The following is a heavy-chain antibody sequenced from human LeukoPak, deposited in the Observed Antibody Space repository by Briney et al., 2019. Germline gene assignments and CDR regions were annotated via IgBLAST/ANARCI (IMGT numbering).Heavy chain of an antibody. CDR1: GGSISRHY. Sequence: PSETLSLTCTVSGGSISRHYWSWIRQPPGKGLEWIGYIYYSGSTNYNPSLKSRVTISVDTSKNQFSLKLSSVTAADTAVYYCARVVLDYYYYMDVWGKGTTVTVSS. CDR2: IYYSGST. V-gene: IGHV4-59*11. CDR3: ARVVLDYYYYMDV. D-gene: IGHD6-6*01. J-gene: IGHJ6*03.